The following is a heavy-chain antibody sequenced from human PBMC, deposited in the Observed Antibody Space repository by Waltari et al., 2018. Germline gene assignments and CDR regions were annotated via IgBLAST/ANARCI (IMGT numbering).Heavy chain of an antibody. CDR3: AQGGRDSSCYWRE. CDR2: INQDGSET. CDR1: GFTFSTYW. Sequence: EVQLVESGGGLVQPGGSLTLSCAASGFTFSTYWMTWVGQAPGKGLGWVANINQDGSETYYVDSVKGRFTISRDSAKNSLYLQMNTLRAEDTAVYYCAQGGRDSSCYWREWGQGTLVTVSS. D-gene: IGHD6-13*01. J-gene: IGHJ4*02. V-gene: IGHV3-7*01.